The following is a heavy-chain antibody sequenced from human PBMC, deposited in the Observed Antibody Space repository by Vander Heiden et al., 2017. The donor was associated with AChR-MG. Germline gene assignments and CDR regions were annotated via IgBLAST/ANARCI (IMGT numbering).Heavy chain of an antibody. CDR1: GFSLRTTGVG. Sequence: QITLKESGPTLVKPAQTLTLTCTFSGFSLRTTGVGVGWIRQPPGAALEWLALIYWNDDKHYSPSLESRLTITKDPSNNHVVLTMTNMDPVDTATYYCAHTWRATVTIRYYFDLWGQGTLVTVSS. J-gene: IGHJ4*02. V-gene: IGHV2-5*01. D-gene: IGHD4-17*01. CDR3: AHTWRATVTIRYYFDL. CDR2: IYWNDDK.